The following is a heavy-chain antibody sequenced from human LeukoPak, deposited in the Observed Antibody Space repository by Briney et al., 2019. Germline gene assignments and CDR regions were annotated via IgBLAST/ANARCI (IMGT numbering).Heavy chain of an antibody. CDR3: ATSPPYDYIWGSYRSVFDY. CDR1: GFTFSSYA. J-gene: IGHJ4*02. Sequence: GGSLRLSCAASGFTFSSYAMSWVRQAPGKGLEWVSAISGSGGSTYYADSVKGRFTISRDNSKNTRYLQMSSLRAEDTAVYYCATSPPYDYIWGSYRSVFDYWGQGTLVTVSS. V-gene: IGHV3-23*01. CDR2: ISGSGGST. D-gene: IGHD3-16*02.